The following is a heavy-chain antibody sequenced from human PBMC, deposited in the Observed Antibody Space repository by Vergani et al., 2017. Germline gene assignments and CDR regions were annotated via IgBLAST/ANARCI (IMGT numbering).Heavy chain of an antibody. CDR2: ISGSGDNT. V-gene: IGHV3-23*01. D-gene: IGHD1-26*01. J-gene: IGHJ4*02. Sequence: EVQLLESGGGLVQPGGSLRLSCAASGFTFNNYAMTWVRQAPGKGLEWVSSISGSGDNTYYADSVKGRFTVSRDTSKNTLYLRMSSLRVDDTAVYYCASQQWELYYWGQGSRVTVS. CDR1: GFTFNNYA. CDR3: ASQQWELYY.